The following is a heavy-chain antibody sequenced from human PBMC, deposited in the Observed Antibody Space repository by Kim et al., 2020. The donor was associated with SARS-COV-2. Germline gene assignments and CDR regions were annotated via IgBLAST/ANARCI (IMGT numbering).Heavy chain of an antibody. J-gene: IGHJ2*01. Sequence: ADSVKGRFTISRDNSKNTLYLQMNSLRAEDTAVYYCARDLLRRVSGYFDLWGRGTLVTVSS. V-gene: IGHV3-30*01. D-gene: IGHD4-17*01. CDR3: ARDLLRRVSGYFDL.